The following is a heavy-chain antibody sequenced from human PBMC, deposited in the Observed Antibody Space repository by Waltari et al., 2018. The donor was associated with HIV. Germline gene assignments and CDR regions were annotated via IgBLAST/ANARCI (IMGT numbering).Heavy chain of an antibody. CDR2: IRYDGSNK. Sequence: MGLEWVAFIRYDGSNKYYADSVKGRFAISRDNSKNTLYLQMNSLRAEDTAVYYCAKDLVVGATTFYYGMDVWGQGTTVTGSS. CDR3: AKDLVVGATTFYYGMDV. V-gene: IGHV3-30*02. D-gene: IGHD1-26*01. J-gene: IGHJ6*02.